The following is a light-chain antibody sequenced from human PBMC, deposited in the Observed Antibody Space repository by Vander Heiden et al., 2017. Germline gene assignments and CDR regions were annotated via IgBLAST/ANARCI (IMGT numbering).Light chain of an antibody. V-gene: IGLV1-44*01. CDR3: AAWDVSLNGMI. CDR1: SSNVGSKS. CDR2: RNT. Sequence: QSVLSQPPSASGTPGQRVTISCSGSSSNVGSKSVIWYQQLPGTAPKLLIYRNTERPSGVPDRFSGSKSGTSASLAISGLQSEDEADYYCAAWDVSLNGMIFGGGTKLT. J-gene: IGLJ2*01.